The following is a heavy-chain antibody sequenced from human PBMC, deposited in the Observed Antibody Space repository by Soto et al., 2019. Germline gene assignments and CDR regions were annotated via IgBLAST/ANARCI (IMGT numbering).Heavy chain of an antibody. J-gene: IGHJ3*02. D-gene: IGHD6-13*01. Sequence: QVQLVQSGAEVKKPGASLKVSCKASGYTFTGYYMHWVRQAPGQLREWMGWINPNSGGTHYAQKFQGWDTRTRDTAISRAYMGLSRVRSDDTAVYFCARVRGIGAAGTGDFDIWGQWTMVTVSA. V-gene: IGHV1-2*04. CDR2: INPNSGGT. CDR1: GYTFTGYY. CDR3: ARVRGIGAAGTGDFDI.